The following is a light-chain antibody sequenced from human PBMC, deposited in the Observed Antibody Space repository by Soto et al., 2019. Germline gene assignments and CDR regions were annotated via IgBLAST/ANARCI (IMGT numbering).Light chain of an antibody. CDR2: GAS. Sequence: EIVLTQSAGTLSLSPGERTTLSCRTSQSVSSSYLAWYQQKPGQAPRLLIYGASSRATGIPDRFSVSGSGTDFTPTISRLEAEDLAVYYCQQYGSSPRYAFGQGTKLEIK. CDR1: QSVSSSY. V-gene: IGKV3-20*01. CDR3: QQYGSSPRYA. J-gene: IGKJ2*01.